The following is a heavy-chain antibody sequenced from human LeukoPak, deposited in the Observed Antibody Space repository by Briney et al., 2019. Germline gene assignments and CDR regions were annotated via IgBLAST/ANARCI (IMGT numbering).Heavy chain of an antibody. V-gene: IGHV3-49*03. Sequence: GGSLRLSCTASGFTFGDYAMSWFRQAPGEGLEWVGFIRSKAYGGTTEYAASVKGRFTISRDDSKSIAYLQMNSLKTEDTAVYYCTSSGYRGPEYFQHWGQGTLVTVSS. CDR1: GFTFGDYA. J-gene: IGHJ1*01. CDR2: IRSKAYGGTT. CDR3: TSSGYRGPEYFQH. D-gene: IGHD3-22*01.